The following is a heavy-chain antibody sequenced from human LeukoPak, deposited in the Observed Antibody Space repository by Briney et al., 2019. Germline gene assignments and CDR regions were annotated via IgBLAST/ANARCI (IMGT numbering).Heavy chain of an antibody. Sequence: GGSLRLSCVASGFPFSTNNMNWVRQAPGKGLEGVSSITSSSSYIYYADSVKGRFTISRDNAKSSLYLQMNSLRDEDTAVYYCARDPYSGNYGDYYYYMDVWGKGTTVTISS. CDR2: ITSSSSYI. CDR1: GFPFSTNN. D-gene: IGHD1-26*01. CDR3: ARDPYSGNYGDYYYYMDV. V-gene: IGHV3-21*01. J-gene: IGHJ6*03.